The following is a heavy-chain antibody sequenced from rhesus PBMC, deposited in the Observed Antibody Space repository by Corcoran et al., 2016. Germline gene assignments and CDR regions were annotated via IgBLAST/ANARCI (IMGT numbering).Heavy chain of an antibody. V-gene: IGHV4-99*02. CDR1: GYSISNGYY. CDR2: VSGDNEFT. D-gene: IGHD1-38*01. CDR3: ARGVPGGSHRFDV. Sequence: QVQLQQSGPGLVKPSETLSLTCAGSGYSISNGYYWGWVRQPPGKGLDYFGYVSGDNEFTYYNPSLKSRVTLSKDTSKNQFSLRLSSVTDADTAVYYCARGVPGGSHRFDVWGAGVLVIVSP. J-gene: IGHJ5-1*01.